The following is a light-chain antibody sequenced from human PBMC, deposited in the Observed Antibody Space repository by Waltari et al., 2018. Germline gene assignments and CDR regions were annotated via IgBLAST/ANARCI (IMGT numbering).Light chain of an antibody. J-gene: IGKJ2*01. CDR2: GAS. Sequence: DIKMTQSHPSLSESVGERVTISCHSSQDINISLNWYQHKTGEAPKLLIYGASTLHSGVPSRFAGSGSGTKFTLTINGLQPEDFASYFCQQSHTSPVTFGQGTTLE. CDR3: QQSHTSPVT. CDR1: QDINIS. V-gene: IGKV1-39*01.